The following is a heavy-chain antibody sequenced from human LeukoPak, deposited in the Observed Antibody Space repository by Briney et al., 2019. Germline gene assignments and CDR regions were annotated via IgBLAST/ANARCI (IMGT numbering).Heavy chain of an antibody. Sequence: GGPLRLSCAASGFTYSSFAMHSVRQPPGKGLERVAVISFDGSDKYYAEAVKGRFTISRDNSENTVYLQMNSLRAEDTAVYYCARDLDSSGYYYAYWGQGRLVTVSS. CDR2: ISFDGSDK. V-gene: IGHV3-30*04. D-gene: IGHD3-22*01. CDR1: GFTYSSFA. CDR3: ARDLDSSGYYYAY. J-gene: IGHJ4*02.